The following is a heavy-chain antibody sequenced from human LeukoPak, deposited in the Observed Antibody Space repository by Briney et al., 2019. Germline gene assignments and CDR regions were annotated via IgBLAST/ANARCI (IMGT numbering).Heavy chain of an antibody. V-gene: IGHV3-48*04. CDR2: ISSSSTSI. J-gene: IGHJ4*02. Sequence: GGSLRLSRAASGFTLISYSMNWVRQAPGKGLEWVSYISSSSTSIYYADSVKGRFTISRDNAKNSLYLQMNSLRAEDTAVYYCARDEWGFMTYWGQGTLVTVSS. CDR1: GFTLISYS. D-gene: IGHD3-16*01. CDR3: ARDEWGFMTY.